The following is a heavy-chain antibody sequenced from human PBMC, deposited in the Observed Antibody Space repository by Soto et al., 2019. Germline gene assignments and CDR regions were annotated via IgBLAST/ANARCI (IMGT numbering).Heavy chain of an antibody. CDR3: ARDDVLCEGGRCYGVPLDV. V-gene: IGHV3-33*01. CDR2: VLLDGSNE. J-gene: IGHJ6*04. Sequence: GGSLRLSCAASGFTFSDFTTYAVHWVRQAPGQGLEWVAVVLLDGSNEYYTESVKGRFTVARDLSKNTMSLQMNSLRAEDTAVYYCARDDVLCEGGRCYGVPLDVWGKGTTVTVSS. D-gene: IGHD2-15*01. CDR1: GFTFSDFTTYA.